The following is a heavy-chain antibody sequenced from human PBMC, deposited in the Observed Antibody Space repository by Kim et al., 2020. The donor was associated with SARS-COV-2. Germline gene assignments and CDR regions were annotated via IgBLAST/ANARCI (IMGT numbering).Heavy chain of an antibody. CDR2: ISSSSSTI. CDR1: GFTFSSYS. CDR3: ARDWMGLWLSHKNWYFDL. V-gene: IGHV3-48*02. J-gene: IGHJ2*01. Sequence: GGSLRLSCAASGFTFSSYSMNWVRQAPGKGLEWVSYISSSSSTIYYADSVKGRFTISRDNAKNSLYLQMNSLRDEDTAVYYCARDWMGLWLSHKNWYFDLWGRGTLVTVSS. D-gene: IGHD3-22*01.